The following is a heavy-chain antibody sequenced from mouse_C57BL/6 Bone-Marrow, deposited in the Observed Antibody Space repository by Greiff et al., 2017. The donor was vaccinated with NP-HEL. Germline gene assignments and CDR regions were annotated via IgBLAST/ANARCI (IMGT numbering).Heavy chain of an antibody. CDR2: IHPNSGST. CDR3: VPTGRVFDY. Sequence: QVQLQQPGAELVKPGASVKLSCKASGYTFTSYWMHWVKQRPGQGLEWIGMIHPNSGSTNYNEKFKSKATLTVDKSSSTAYMQLSSLTSDDSAVYYCVPTGRVFDYWGQGTTLTVSS. CDR1: GYTFTSYW. V-gene: IGHV1-64*01. D-gene: IGHD4-1*02. J-gene: IGHJ2*01.